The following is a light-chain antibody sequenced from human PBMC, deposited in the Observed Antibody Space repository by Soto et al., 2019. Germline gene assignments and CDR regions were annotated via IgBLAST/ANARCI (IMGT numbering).Light chain of an antibody. CDR1: QSISSY. CDR3: QQSYSTPPT. Sequence: DIQMTQSPSSLSASVGDRVTITCRASQSISSYFNWYQQKPGKAPKLLIYAASSLQSGVPSRFSGRGSGTDFTPAISSLQPEDFATYYCQQSYSTPPTFGGGTKVEIK. V-gene: IGKV1-39*01. J-gene: IGKJ4*01. CDR2: AAS.